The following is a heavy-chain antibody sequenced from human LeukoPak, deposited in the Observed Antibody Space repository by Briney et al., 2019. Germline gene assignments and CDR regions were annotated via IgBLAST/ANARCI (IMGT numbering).Heavy chain of an antibody. D-gene: IGHD1-26*01. CDR2: IITNTGHP. Sequence: GASVKVSCKASGYTFTSYPINWVRQAPGQGLEWMGWIITNTGHPTYAQGFTGRFVFSLDTSVSTAYLQISSLKAEDTAVYYCVTREPKSGSYYYYGMDVWGQGTTVTVSS. J-gene: IGHJ6*02. CDR1: GYTFTSYP. CDR3: VTREPKSGSYYYYGMDV. V-gene: IGHV7-4-1*02.